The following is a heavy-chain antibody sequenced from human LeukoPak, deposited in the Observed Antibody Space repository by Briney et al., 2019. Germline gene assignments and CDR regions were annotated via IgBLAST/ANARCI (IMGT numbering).Heavy chain of an antibody. J-gene: IGHJ3*02. CDR2: IYTSGST. Sequence: NPSETLSLTCTVSGGSISSYYWSWIRQPAGKGLEWIGRIYTSGSTNYDPSLKSRVTMSVDTSKNQFSLKLSSVTAADTAVYYCAGYGDAAFDIWGQGTMVTVPS. V-gene: IGHV4-4*07. CDR1: GGSISSYY. CDR3: AGYGDAAFDI. D-gene: IGHD4-17*01.